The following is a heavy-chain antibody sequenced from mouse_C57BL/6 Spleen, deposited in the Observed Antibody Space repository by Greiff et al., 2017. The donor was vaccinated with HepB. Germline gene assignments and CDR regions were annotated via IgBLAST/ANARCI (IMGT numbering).Heavy chain of an antibody. CDR2: ISDGGSYT. CDR1: GFTFSSYA. D-gene: IGHD1-1*01. CDR3: ARDRGVVAPWYFDV. J-gene: IGHJ1*03. Sequence: EVKLMESGGGLVKPGGSLKLSCAASGFTFSSYAMSWVRQTPEKRLEWVATISDGGSYTYYPDNVKGRFTISRDNAKNNLYLQMSHLKSEDTAMYYCARDRGVVAPWYFDVWGTGTTVTVSS. V-gene: IGHV5-4*01.